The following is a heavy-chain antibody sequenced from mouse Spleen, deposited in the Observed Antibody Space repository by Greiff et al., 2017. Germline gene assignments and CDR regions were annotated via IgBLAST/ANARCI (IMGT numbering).Heavy chain of an antibody. V-gene: IGHV2-4*01. J-gene: IGHJ4*01. D-gene: IGHD1-1*01. CDR2: IWSGGST. CDR1: GFSLTSYG. Sequence: VKLVESGPGLVQPSQSLSITCTVSGFSLTSYGVHWVRQPPGKGLEWLGVIWSGGSTDYNAAFISRLSISKDNSKSQVFFKMNSLQADDTAIYYCAKGYYGSSYDAMDYWGQGTSVTVSS. CDR3: AKGYYGSSYDAMDY.